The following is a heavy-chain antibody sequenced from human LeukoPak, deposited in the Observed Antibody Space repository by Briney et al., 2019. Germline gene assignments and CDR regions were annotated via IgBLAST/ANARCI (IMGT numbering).Heavy chain of an antibody. V-gene: IGHV3-11*01. CDR1: GFTFSDYY. CDR3: ARDASYSSSSSAALGY. Sequence: GGSLRLSCAASGFTFSDYYMSWIRQAPGKGLVWASSISSSGSTIYYADSVKGRFTISRDNAKNSLYLQMNSLRAEDTAVYYCARDASYSSSSSAALGYWGQGTLVTVSS. J-gene: IGHJ1*01. D-gene: IGHD6-6*01. CDR2: ISSSGSTI.